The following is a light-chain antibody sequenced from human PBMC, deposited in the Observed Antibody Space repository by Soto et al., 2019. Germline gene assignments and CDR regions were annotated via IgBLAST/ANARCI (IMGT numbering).Light chain of an antibody. CDR2: RAS. V-gene: IGKV1-5*03. CDR3: QQYESYPLT. CDR1: QSISSW. J-gene: IGKJ4*01. Sequence: DIQMTQSPSTLSASVGDRVTITCRASQSISSWVAWYQQKPGKAPKLLIYRASSLESWVPSRFSGSGSGTEFTLTISSLQPDDSATYFCQQYESYPLTFGGGTKVEIK.